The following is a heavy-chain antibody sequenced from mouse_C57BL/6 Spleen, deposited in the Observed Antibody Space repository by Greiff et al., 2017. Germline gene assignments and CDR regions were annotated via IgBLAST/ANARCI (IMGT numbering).Heavy chain of an antibody. CDR3: ARGGYYFDY. V-gene: IGHV1-82*01. CDR2: IYPGDGDT. Sequence: QVQLQQSGPELVKPGASVKISCKASGYAFSSSWMNWVQQRPGRGLEWIGRIYPGDGDTNYNGKFKGKATLTADKTSSTAYMQLSSRTSEDTAVYFCARGGYYFDYWGQGTTLTVSS. CDR1: GYAFSSSW. D-gene: IGHD1-1*02. J-gene: IGHJ2*01.